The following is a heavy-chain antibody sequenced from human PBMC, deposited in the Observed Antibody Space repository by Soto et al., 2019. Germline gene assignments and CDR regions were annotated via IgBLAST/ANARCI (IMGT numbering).Heavy chain of an antibody. D-gene: IGHD6-19*01. V-gene: IGHV3-53*01. CDR1: GFTVSNNH. Sequence: EVQLVESGGGSIQPGGSLRLSCAASGFTVSNNHMSWVRQAPGKGLEWVSVIYSGGTTYYSDSVKGRFTISRDNSKNTLYLQMNRLRAEDTAVYYCARDGGSSGGDYWGQGTLVTVSS. CDR3: ARDGGSSGGDY. J-gene: IGHJ4*02. CDR2: IYSGGTT.